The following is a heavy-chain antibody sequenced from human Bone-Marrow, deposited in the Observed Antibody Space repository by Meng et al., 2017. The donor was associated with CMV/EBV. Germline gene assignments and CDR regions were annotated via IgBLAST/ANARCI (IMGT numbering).Heavy chain of an antibody. CDR3: ARDPTTYGILPLWGYYYGMDV. Sequence: ASVKVSCKASGGTFSSYAISWVRQAPGQGLEWMGWISAYNGNTNYAQKLQGRVTMTTDTSTSTAYMELRSLRSEDTAVYYCARDPTTYGILPLWGYYYGMDVWGQGTTVTVSS. CDR1: GGTFSSYA. V-gene: IGHV1-18*01. D-gene: IGHD2-8*01. J-gene: IGHJ6*02. CDR2: ISAYNGNT.